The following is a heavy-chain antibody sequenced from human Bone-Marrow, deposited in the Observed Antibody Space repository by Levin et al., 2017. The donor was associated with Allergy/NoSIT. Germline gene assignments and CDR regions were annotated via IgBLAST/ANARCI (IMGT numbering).Heavy chain of an antibody. J-gene: IGHJ3*02. CDR3: ARGNIAVAGDAFDI. CDR2: FEADGTT. D-gene: IGHD6-19*01. Sequence: GESLKISCVASGFSLSRFYINWVRQAPGKGLEWVSVFEADGTTYFADSVKGRFAVSRDSSKNTMYLHLNNVTGDDTAIYYCARGNIAVAGDAFDIWGHGTAVTVSS. CDR1: GFSLSRFY. V-gene: IGHV3-53*01.